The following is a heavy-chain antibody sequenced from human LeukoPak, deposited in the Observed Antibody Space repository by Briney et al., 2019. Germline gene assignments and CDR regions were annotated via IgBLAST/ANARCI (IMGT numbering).Heavy chain of an antibody. V-gene: IGHV3-23*01. CDR3: ARNIIAVD. J-gene: IGHJ4*02. Sequence: GGSLRLSCAASGFTFSSYAMSWVRQAPGKGLEWVSAISGSGGSTYYADSVKGRFTITRDNAKNSLYLQMNSLRAEDTAVYYCARNIIAVDWGQGTLVTVSS. D-gene: IGHD6-19*01. CDR2: ISGSGGST. CDR1: GFTFSSYA.